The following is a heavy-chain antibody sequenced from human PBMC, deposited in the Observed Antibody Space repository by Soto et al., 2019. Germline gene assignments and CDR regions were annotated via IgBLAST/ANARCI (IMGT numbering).Heavy chain of an antibody. CDR3: GRYKPYSPGYYYFDH. D-gene: IGHD6-19*01. CDR2: ISGHNGHT. V-gene: IGHV1-18*01. Sequence: QVQLVQSGAEVKKPGASVKVSCKTSGYNFTTYGVSWVRQAPGQGLEWMGWISGHNGHTKYAQTFQGRVTLTTDTSTTTAYMELRSLRSDDAAVYYCGRYKPYSPGYYYFDHWGQGTLAIVPS. CDR1: GYNFTTYG. J-gene: IGHJ4*02.